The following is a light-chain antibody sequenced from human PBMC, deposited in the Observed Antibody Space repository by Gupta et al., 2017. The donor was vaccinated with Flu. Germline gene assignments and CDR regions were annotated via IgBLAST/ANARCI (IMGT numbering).Light chain of an antibody. CDR1: QSVSSN. J-gene: IGKJ1*01. Sequence: EIVIPQSPATLSVSPGERATLSCRASQSVSSNFAWYQQKPGQAPTLLLYGASTRATGIPARFSGSGSGTEFTLTISSLQSEDFAVYYCQQYNNWPPAFGQGTKVEIK. CDR3: QQYNNWPPA. V-gene: IGKV3-15*01. CDR2: GAS.